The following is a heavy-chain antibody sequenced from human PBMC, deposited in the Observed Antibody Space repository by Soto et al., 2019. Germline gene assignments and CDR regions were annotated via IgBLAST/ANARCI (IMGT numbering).Heavy chain of an antibody. D-gene: IGHD3-10*01. CDR3: AKDQIGSYYTFRPDY. J-gene: IGHJ4*02. V-gene: IGHV3-15*01. CDR2: IKSKTDGGTT. Sequence: GGSLRLSCAASGFTFSNAWMSWVRQAPGKGLEWVGRIKSKTDGGTTDYAAPVKGRFTISRDDSKNTLYLQMNSLRAEDTAVYYCAKDQIGSYYTFRPDYWGQGTLVTVSS. CDR1: GFTFSNAW.